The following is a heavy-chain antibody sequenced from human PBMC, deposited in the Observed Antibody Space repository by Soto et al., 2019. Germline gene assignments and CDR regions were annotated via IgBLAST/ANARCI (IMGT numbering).Heavy chain of an antibody. CDR3: AKFGVVADAFDI. J-gene: IGHJ3*02. D-gene: IGHD2-15*01. CDR2: ISGSGGST. Sequence: SLRLSCAASGFTFSSYAMSWVRQAPGKGLEWVSAISGSGGSTYYADSVKCRFTISRDNSKNTLYLQMNSLRAEDTAVYYCAKFGVVADAFDIWGQGTMVTVSS. V-gene: IGHV3-23*01. CDR1: GFTFSSYA.